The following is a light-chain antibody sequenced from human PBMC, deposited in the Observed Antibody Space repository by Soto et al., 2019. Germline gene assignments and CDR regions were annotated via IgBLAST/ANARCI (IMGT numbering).Light chain of an antibody. Sequence: SALTQPASVSGSPGQSVTISCTGTSSDVGGYNYVSWYQQHPGKAPKLMLYDVSNRPSGVSNRFSGSKSGNTASLTISGLQAEDKADYYCSSYTSSSTIFGTGTKVTVL. J-gene: IGLJ1*01. CDR1: SSDVGGYNY. CDR2: DVS. CDR3: SSYTSSSTI. V-gene: IGLV2-14*01.